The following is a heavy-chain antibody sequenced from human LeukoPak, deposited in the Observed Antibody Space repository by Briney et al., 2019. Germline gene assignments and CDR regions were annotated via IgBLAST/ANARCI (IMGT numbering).Heavy chain of an antibody. CDR1: GFTFSTYT. Sequence: GGSLRLSCAASGFTFSTYTMYWVRHPPGKRLEWVSIIGNNGGGIHYADSVRGRFTISRDSSKNTLYLQMNSLRTEDTAVYYCAKDRFGEYYFDYWGQGTLVTVSS. CDR2: IGNNGGGI. J-gene: IGHJ4*02. CDR3: AKDRFGEYYFDY. D-gene: IGHD3-10*01. V-gene: IGHV3-23*01.